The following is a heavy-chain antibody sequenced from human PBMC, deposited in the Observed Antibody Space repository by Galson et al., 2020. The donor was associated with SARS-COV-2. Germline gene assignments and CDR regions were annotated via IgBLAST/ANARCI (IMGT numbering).Heavy chain of an antibody. CDR3: ARVRDSSGYYYLDAFDI. J-gene: IGHJ3*02. CDR1: GFTFSSYG. V-gene: IGHV3-33*01. CDR2: IWYDGSNK. D-gene: IGHD3-22*01. Sequence: GESLKISCAASGFTFSSYGMHWVRQAPGKGLEWVAVIWYDGSNKYYADSVKGRFTISRDNSKNTLYLQMNSLRAEDTAVYYCARVRDSSGYYYLDAFDIWGQGTMVTVSS.